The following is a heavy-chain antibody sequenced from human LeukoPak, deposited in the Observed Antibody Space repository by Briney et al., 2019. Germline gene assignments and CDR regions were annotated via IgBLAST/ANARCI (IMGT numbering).Heavy chain of an antibody. Sequence: PSETLSLTCTVSGGSISSGGYYWSWIRQHPGKGLEWIGFIYYSGSTYYNPSLKSRVTFSVDTSKNQFSLKLSSVNAADTAVYYCARAVYDYIWGSYRYDYWGQGTLVTVSS. CDR3: ARAVYDYIWGSYRYDY. CDR1: GGSISSGGYY. J-gene: IGHJ4*02. D-gene: IGHD3-16*02. V-gene: IGHV4-31*03. CDR2: IYYSGST.